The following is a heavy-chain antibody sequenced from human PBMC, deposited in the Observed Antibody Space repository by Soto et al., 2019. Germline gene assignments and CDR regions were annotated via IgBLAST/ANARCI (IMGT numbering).Heavy chain of an antibody. J-gene: IGHJ6*02. D-gene: IGHD2-2*01. CDR1: GGTFSSYA. Sequence: QVQLVQSGAAVKKPGSSVKVSCKASGGTFSSYAISWVRQAPGPGLEWMGGIIPIFGTANYAQKFQGRVTITADEATSTAYMGLSSLRPADTAVYYCARYVPAAGYFYGMDVWGQGTTVTVSS. CDR3: ARYVPAAGYFYGMDV. CDR2: IIPIFGTA. V-gene: IGHV1-69*12.